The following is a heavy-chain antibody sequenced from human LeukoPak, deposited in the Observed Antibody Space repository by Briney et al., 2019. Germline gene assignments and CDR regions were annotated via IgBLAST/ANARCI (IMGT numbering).Heavy chain of an antibody. CDR3: ARGNFFGILTGYSFNWFDP. CDR2: INHSGST. D-gene: IGHD3-9*01. CDR1: GVSFSGYY. V-gene: IGHV4-34*01. Sequence: SDTLSLTCAVYGVSFSGYYWSWIRQPLGKGLEWIGEINHSGSTNYNPSLKSRVTISVDTSKNQFSLKLSSVTAADTAVYYCARGNFFGILTGYSFNWFDPWGQGTLVTVSS. J-gene: IGHJ5*02.